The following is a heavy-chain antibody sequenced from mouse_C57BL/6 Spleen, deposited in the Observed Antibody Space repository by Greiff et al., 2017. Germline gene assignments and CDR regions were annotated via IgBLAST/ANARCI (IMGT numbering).Heavy chain of an antibody. CDR1: GYSITSGDF. Sequence: ESGPGLVKPSQSLSLTCSVTGYSITSGDFWNWIRQFPGNKPEWMGYISYDGSNNYNPSLKNRISITRDTSKNQFFLKLNSVPTEDTATYYCARRGFITTVEGYFDVWGTGTTVTVSS. CDR2: ISYDGSN. CDR3: ARRGFITTVEGYFDV. D-gene: IGHD1-1*01. V-gene: IGHV3-6*01. J-gene: IGHJ1*03.